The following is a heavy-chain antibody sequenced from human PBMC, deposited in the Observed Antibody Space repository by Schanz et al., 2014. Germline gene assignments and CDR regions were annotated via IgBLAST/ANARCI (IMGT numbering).Heavy chain of an antibody. Sequence: QVQLQESGPGLVKPSETLSLNCTVSGGSFISYYWSWIRQPPGKGLEWIGYVSSTGSAESNPSLKSRVTLSVDTSKNQFSLKVRSVTAADTAVYFCARSPGDFPGWFDSWGQGTLVTVSS. V-gene: IGHV4-59*01. CDR3: ARSPGDFPGWFDS. J-gene: IGHJ5*01. CDR1: GGSFISYY. D-gene: IGHD4-17*01. CDR2: VSSTGSA.